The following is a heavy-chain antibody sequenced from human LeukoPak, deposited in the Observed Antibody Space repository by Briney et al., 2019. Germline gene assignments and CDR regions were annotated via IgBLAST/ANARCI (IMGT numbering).Heavy chain of an antibody. Sequence: ASVKVSCKASGYTFTSYGISWVRQAPGQGLEWMGWTSAYNGNTNYAQKLQGRVTMTTDTSTSTAYMELRSLRSDDTAVYYCARVLLWFGELNFYFDYWGQGTLVTVSS. CDR3: ARVLLWFGELNFYFDY. D-gene: IGHD3-10*01. J-gene: IGHJ4*02. CDR1: GYTFTSYG. CDR2: TSAYNGNT. V-gene: IGHV1-18*01.